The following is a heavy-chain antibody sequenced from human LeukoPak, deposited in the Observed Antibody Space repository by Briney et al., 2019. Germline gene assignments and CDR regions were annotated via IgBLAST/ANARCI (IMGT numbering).Heavy chain of an antibody. CDR2: ISWNSGSI. J-gene: IGHJ3*02. CDR3: AKDISAMPGAFDI. CDR1: GFTFDDYA. D-gene: IGHD2-2*01. V-gene: IGHV3-9*01. Sequence: GGSLRLSCAASGFTFDDYAMHWVRQAPGKGLEWVSGISWNSGSIGYADSVKGRFTISRDNAKNSLYLQMNSLRAEDTALYYCAKDISAMPGAFDIWGQGTMVTVSS.